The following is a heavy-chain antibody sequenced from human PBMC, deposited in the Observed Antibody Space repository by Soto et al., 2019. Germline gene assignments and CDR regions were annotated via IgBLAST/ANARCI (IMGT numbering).Heavy chain of an antibody. Sequence: ASVKVSCKASGYTFTSYGISWVRQAPGQGLEWMGWISAYNGNTNYAQKLQGRVTMTTDTSTSTAYMELRSLRSDDTAVYYCARVIQGQWPEAYYYGMDVWGQGTTVTVSS. V-gene: IGHV1-18*01. J-gene: IGHJ6*02. CDR3: ARVIQGQWPEAYYYGMDV. CDR1: GYTFTSYG. CDR2: ISAYNGNT. D-gene: IGHD6-19*01.